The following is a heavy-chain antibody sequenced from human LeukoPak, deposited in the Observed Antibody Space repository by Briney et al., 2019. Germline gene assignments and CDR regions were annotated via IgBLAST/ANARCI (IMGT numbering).Heavy chain of an antibody. CDR2: IIPILGIA. D-gene: IGHD3-3*01. V-gene: IGHV1-69*04. Sequence: GASVKVSCKASGGTFSSYAISWVRQAPGQGLEWMGRIIPILGIANYAQKFQGRVTITADKSTSTAYMELSSLRSEDTAVYYCARGGITIFEDWFDPWGQGTLVTVSS. CDR3: ARGGITIFEDWFDP. CDR1: GGTFSSYA. J-gene: IGHJ5*02.